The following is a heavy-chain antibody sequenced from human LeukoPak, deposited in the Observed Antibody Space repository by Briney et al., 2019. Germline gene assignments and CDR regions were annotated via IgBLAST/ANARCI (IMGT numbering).Heavy chain of an antibody. Sequence: SETLSLTCAVYGGSFSGYYWSWIRQPPGKGLEWIGEINHSGSTNYKPSLKSRVTISVDRSKNQFSLKLSSVTAADTAVYYCARRVTDIIGYSYYMDVWGKGTTVTVSS. CDR2: INHSGST. V-gene: IGHV4-34*01. CDR1: GGSFSGYY. J-gene: IGHJ6*03. CDR3: ARRVTDIIGYSYYMDV. D-gene: IGHD3-22*01.